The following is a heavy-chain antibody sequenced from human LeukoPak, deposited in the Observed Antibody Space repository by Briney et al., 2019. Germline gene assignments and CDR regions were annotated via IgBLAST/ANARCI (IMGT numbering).Heavy chain of an antibody. D-gene: IGHD6-19*01. CDR3: ARKLAGHDYYYGMDV. CDR2: ITSDSTI. V-gene: IGHV3-48*03. J-gene: IGHJ6*02. Sequence: GGSLRLSCAASGFTFSNYEMNWVRQAPGKGLEWVSSITSDSTIYYADSVKGRFTISRDNANNSMYLQMNSLRAEDTVVYYCARKLAGHDYYYGMDVWGQGTTVTVSS. CDR1: GFTFSNYE.